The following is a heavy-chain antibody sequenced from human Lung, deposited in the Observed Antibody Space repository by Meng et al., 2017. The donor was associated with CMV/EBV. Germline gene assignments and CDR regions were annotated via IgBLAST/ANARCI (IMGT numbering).Heavy chain of an antibody. CDR2: ISYDGSNK. J-gene: IGHJ5*02. D-gene: IGHD2-2*01. CDR1: GFTFSSYA. CDR3: AREGSYQLPAPRWFDP. V-gene: IGHV3-30-3*01. Sequence: GGSXRLXCAASGFTFSSYAMHWVRQAPGKGLEWVAVISYDGSNKYYADSVKGRFTISRGNSKNTLYLQMNSLRAEDTAVYYCAREGSYQLPAPRWFDPWGQGXLVTVSS.